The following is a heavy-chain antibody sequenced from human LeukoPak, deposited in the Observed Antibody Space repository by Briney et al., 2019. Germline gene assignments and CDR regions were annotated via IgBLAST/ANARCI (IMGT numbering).Heavy chain of an antibody. CDR2: IYYSGST. V-gene: IGHV4-31*03. CDR3: ARANGGNNQIDY. CDR1: GGSISSGGYY. Sequence: PSQTLSLTCTVSGGSISSGGYYWSWIRQHPGKGLEWIGYIYYSGSTYYNPSLKSRVTISVDTSKNQFSLKLSSVTAADTAVYYCARANGGNNQIDYWGQGTLVTVSS. D-gene: IGHD4-23*01. J-gene: IGHJ4*02.